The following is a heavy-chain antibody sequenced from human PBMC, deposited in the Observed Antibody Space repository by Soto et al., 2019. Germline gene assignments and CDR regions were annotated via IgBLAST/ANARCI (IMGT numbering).Heavy chain of an antibody. CDR3: TRDERGYSGWGVNYGMDV. V-gene: IGHV6-1*01. CDR2: TYYRSKWYN. CDR1: GDSVSSNSAA. J-gene: IGHJ6*02. Sequence: SQTLSLTCAISGDSVSSNSAAWNWIRQSPSRGLEWLGRTYYRSKWYNDYAVSVKSRITINPDTSKNQFSLQLNSVTPEDTAVYYCTRDERGYSGWGVNYGMDVWGQGTTVTVSS. D-gene: IGHD5-12*01.